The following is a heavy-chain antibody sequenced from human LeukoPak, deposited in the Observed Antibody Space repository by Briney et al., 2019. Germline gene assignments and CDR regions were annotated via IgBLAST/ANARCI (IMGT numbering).Heavy chain of an antibody. CDR1: GYIFTGYY. Sequence: ASVKVSCKTSGYIFTGYYMHWVRQAPGQGLEWLGRISPDHGGTVYAQNFEGRITMTRDTSVTTVYMELGRLTSDDTALFYCARDGGLIDGFDIWGQGTMVTVSS. D-gene: IGHD3-16*01. J-gene: IGHJ3*02. V-gene: IGHV1-2*06. CDR3: ARDGGLIDGFDI. CDR2: ISPDHGGT.